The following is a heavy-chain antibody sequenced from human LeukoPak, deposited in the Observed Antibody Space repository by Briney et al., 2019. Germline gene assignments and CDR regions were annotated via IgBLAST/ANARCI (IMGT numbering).Heavy chain of an antibody. J-gene: IGHJ3*02. CDR2: VFHDGSP. Sequence: SGTLSLTCAVSGGSISSSSWWSWVRQPPGKGLEWVGEVFHDGSPNYNPSFRGRVTILVDKSKNQFSLKLSSVTAADTAVYYCARSPDAFDIWGQGTMVTVSS. CDR3: ARSPDAFDI. V-gene: IGHV4-4*02. CDR1: GGSISSSSW.